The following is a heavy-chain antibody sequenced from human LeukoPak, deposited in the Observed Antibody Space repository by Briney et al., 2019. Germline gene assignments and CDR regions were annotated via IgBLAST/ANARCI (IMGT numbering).Heavy chain of an antibody. CDR2: IYYSGST. V-gene: IGHV4-39*07. CDR1: GGSISSSSYY. J-gene: IGHJ4*02. CDR3: ARGEYSSSSRHFDY. D-gene: IGHD6-6*01. Sequence: SETLSLTCTVSGGSISSSSYYWGRIRQPPGKGLEWIGSIYYSGSTYYNPSLKSRVTISVDTSKNQFSLKLSSVTAADTAVYYCARGEYSSSSRHFDYWGQGTLVTVSS.